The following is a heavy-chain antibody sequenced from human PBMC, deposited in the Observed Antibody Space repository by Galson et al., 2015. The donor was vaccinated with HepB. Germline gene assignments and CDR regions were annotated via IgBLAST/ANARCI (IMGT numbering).Heavy chain of an antibody. CDR1: GGSISSSSYY. CDR2: IYYSGST. J-gene: IGHJ3*02. Sequence: SETLSLTCTVSGGSISSSSYYWGWIRQPPGKGLEWIGSIYYSGSTYYNPSLKSRVTISVDTSKNQFSLKLSSVTAADTAVYYCARVAYYYDSSGAFDIWGQGTMVTVSS. D-gene: IGHD3-22*01. V-gene: IGHV4-39*01. CDR3: ARVAYYYDSSGAFDI.